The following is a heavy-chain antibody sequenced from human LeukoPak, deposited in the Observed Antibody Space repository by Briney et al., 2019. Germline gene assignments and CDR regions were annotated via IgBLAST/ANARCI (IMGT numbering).Heavy chain of an antibody. V-gene: IGHV4-61*02. CDR3: ARGEYSSGWYGGWYFDY. CDR1: GGSISSSNYY. J-gene: IGHJ4*02. Sequence: PSETLSLTCTVSGGSISSSNYYWSWIRQPAGKGLEWIGRIYTSGSTNYNPSLKSRVTISVDTSKNQFSLKLSSVTAADTAVYYCARGEYSSGWYGGWYFDYWGQGTLVTVSS. D-gene: IGHD6-19*01. CDR2: IYTSGST.